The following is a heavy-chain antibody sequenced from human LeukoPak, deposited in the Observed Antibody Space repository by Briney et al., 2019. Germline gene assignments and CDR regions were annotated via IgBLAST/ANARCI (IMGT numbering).Heavy chain of an antibody. CDR3: ASSWPFDY. CDR2: IGPSGKST. J-gene: IGHJ4*02. V-gene: IGHV3-48*03. CDR1: GFTFSTFE. Sequence: GGSLRLSCAASGFTFSTFEMNWVGHAPGKGLEWVSYIGPSGKSTYYADSVKGRFTISRDNAKNSLYLQMNSLRAEDTAVYYCASSWPFDYWGQGTLVTVSS. D-gene: IGHD6-13*01.